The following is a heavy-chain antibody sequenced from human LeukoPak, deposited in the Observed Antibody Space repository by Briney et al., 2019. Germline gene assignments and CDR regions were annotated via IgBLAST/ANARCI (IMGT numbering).Heavy chain of an antibody. CDR3: ARVRDGYNDAYDI. D-gene: IGHD5-24*01. V-gene: IGHV1-46*02. Sequence: GASVKASCKASGYTFNNYNIHWLRQAPGQGLEWMGIVNPGGDSTNYAQDFQGRLTLTGDTSTSTVYMELSSLRSEDTAVYYCARVRDGYNDAYDIWGQVTMVTVTS. CDR2: VNPGGDST. J-gene: IGHJ3*02. CDR1: GYTFNNYN.